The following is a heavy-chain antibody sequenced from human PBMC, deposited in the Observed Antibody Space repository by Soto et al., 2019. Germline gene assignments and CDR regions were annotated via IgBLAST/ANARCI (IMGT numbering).Heavy chain of an antibody. J-gene: IGHJ4*02. CDR3: ARLPGRSLFDY. Sequence: SETLSLTCTVSVGSISSGDYYWSWIRQPPGKGLGWIGYIYYSGSTTYNPSLKSRVTMSVDTSKNQFSLRLSSVTAADTAVYYCARLPGRSLFDYWGQGTLVSVSS. V-gene: IGHV4-61*08. CDR1: VGSISSGDYY. D-gene: IGHD2-2*01. CDR2: IYYSGST.